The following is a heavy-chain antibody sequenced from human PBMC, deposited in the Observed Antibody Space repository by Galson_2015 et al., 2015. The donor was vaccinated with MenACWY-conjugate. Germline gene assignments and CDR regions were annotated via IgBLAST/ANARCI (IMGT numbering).Heavy chain of an antibody. CDR1: GFTFGSSW. Sequence: SLRLSCAASGFTFGSSWMSWVRQAPGKGLEWVANINPDGSEKYYVDSMKGRFTISRDNAKNSVYLQMNSLRAEDTAVYYCARGTLWFGEALESGWGQGTLVTVSS. D-gene: IGHD3-10*01. V-gene: IGHV3-7*01. CDR2: INPDGSEK. J-gene: IGHJ4*02. CDR3: ARGTLWFGEALESG.